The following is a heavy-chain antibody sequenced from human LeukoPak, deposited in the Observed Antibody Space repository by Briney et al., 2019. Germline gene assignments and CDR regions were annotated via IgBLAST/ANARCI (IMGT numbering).Heavy chain of an antibody. CDR1: GYTFTPNY. CDR2: INPNSGGT. V-gene: IGHV1-2*02. Sequence: ASVKVSCKASGYTFTPNYIHWVRQAPGQGLEWMGWINPNSGGTNYAQRFQGKVTLTRDTSISTVYMEVSRLRYDDTAVYYCGRSPGIATIEYWGQGTLVTVSS. J-gene: IGHJ4*02. D-gene: IGHD6-13*01. CDR3: GRSPGIATIEY.